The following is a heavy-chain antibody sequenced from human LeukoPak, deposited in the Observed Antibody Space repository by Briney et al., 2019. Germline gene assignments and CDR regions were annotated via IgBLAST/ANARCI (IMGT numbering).Heavy chain of an antibody. CDR2: IKQDGSEK. Sequence: GGSLRLSCAASGFTFSSYWMSWVRQAPGKGLEWVANIKQDGSEKYYVDSVNGRFTISRDNAKNSLYLQMNSLRAEDTAVYYCARKGSSSRYSHNDYWGQGTLVTVSS. V-gene: IGHV3-7*01. J-gene: IGHJ4*02. CDR1: GFTFSSYW. CDR3: ARKGSSSRYSHNDY. D-gene: IGHD2-2*01.